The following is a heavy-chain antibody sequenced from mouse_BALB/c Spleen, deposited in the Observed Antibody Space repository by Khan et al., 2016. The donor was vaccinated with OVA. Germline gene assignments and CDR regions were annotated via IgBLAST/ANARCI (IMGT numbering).Heavy chain of an antibody. J-gene: IGHJ4*01. CDR1: GYTFTNYG. CDR3: ARPPCVSYSLDH. CDR2: INTFTGEP. Sequence: QIQLVQSGPEMKKPGETVKISCKASGYTFTNYGMNWVKQSPGKALKWMGWINTFTGEPTYADDFKGRFAFSLETSASTASLQINNLKNEDTATYFCARPPCVSYSLDHWGQGTSVTVSS. V-gene: IGHV9-3-1*01. D-gene: IGHD2-12*01.